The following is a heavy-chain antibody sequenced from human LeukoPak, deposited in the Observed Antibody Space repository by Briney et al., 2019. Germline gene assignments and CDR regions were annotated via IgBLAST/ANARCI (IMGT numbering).Heavy chain of an antibody. CDR1: EFTFSSYW. J-gene: IGHJ4*02. CDR3: VRDRTAAAGEFDY. V-gene: IGHV3-74*03. D-gene: IGHD6-13*01. Sequence: GGSLRLSCVAAEFTFSSYWMHWVRQAPGKGLVWVSRIDSGGSRTKYADSVKGRFTVSRDNAENTLYLQLNSLRADDTAVYYCVRDRTAAAGEFDYWGQGTLVTVSS. CDR2: IDSGGSRT.